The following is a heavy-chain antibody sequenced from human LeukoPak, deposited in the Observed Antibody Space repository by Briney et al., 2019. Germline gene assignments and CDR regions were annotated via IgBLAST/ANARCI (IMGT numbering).Heavy chain of an antibody. J-gene: IGHJ4*02. CDR3: ARVPGYSSGSGIF. CDR2: IYYSGST. V-gene: IGHV4-39*01. D-gene: IGHD6-19*01. CDR1: GGSISSSSYY. Sequence: PSETLSLTCTVSGGSISSSSYYWGWIRQPPGKGLEWIGSIYYSGSTYYNPSLKSRVTISVDTSKNQFSLKLSSVTAADTAVYYCARVPGYSSGSGIFWGQGTLVTVSS.